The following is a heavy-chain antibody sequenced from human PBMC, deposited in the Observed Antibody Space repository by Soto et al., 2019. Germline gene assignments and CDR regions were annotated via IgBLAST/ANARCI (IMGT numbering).Heavy chain of an antibody. D-gene: IGHD2-15*01. V-gene: IGHV6-1*01. CDR1: GDGVSSNRAA. CDR3: ARDAEDIVVVVAEDYYYYYMDV. CDR2: TYYRSKWYN. Sequence: SQTLSLTCAISGDGVSSNRAAWNWIRKSPSRGLEWLGRTYYRSKWYNDYAVSVKSRITINPDTSKNQFSLQLNSVTPEDTAVYYCARDAEDIVVVVAEDYYYYYMDVWGKGTTVTVSS. J-gene: IGHJ6*03.